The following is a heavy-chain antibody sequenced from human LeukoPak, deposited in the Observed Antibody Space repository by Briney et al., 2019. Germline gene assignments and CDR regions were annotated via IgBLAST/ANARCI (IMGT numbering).Heavy chain of an antibody. Sequence: KPGGSLRLSCAASGFTFSDYYTSWIRQAPGKGLEWVAYISSSGSTIYYADSVKGRFTISRDNAKNSLYLQMNRLRAEDTAVYYWARAIVVQATRGYYMDVWGKGTTVTVSS. V-gene: IGHV3-11*04. CDR3: ARAIVVQATRGYYMDV. J-gene: IGHJ6*03. CDR1: GFTFSDYY. D-gene: IGHD2-2*01. CDR2: ISSSGSTI.